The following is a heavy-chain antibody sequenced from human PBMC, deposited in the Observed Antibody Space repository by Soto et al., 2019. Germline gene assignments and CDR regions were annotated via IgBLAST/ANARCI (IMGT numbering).Heavy chain of an antibody. J-gene: IGHJ6*03. Sequence: PSETLSLTCTVSGGSISSIRFSWGWVRQPPGKGLEWIGAIYNTGRTSYNPSLKSRVTISVDTSKNQFSLKLRSVNAADTAVFYCARGIPGSRTYLGVYSYFYYMDVWGKGTTVTVSS. D-gene: IGHD3-10*01. CDR2: IYNTGRT. CDR3: ARGIPGSRTYLGVYSYFYYMDV. V-gene: IGHV4-39*07. CDR1: GGSISSIRFS.